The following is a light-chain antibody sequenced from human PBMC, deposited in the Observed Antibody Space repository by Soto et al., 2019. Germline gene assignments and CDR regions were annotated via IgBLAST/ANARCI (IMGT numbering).Light chain of an antibody. J-gene: IGKJ3*01. Sequence: EIVLTQSPAILSLSPGETATLSCRASQSVSGYLAWYQQTPGQAPRLLIYNTSNRATGIPARFSGSGSGTDFTLTISDLEPEDFAVYFCQHRSNWPLVTFGPGTKVDIK. CDR3: QHRSNWPLVT. V-gene: IGKV3-11*01. CDR2: NTS. CDR1: QSVSGY.